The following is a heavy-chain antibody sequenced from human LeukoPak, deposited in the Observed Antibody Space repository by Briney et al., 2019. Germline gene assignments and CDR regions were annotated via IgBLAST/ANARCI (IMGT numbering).Heavy chain of an antibody. CDR3: VRSSAIPCDY. J-gene: IGHJ4*02. V-gene: IGHV1-18*01. CDR2: ISAYNGNT. D-gene: IGHD2-2*01. Sequence: ASVKVSCKASGYTFTSYGISWVRQAPGQGLEWMGWISAYNGNTNYAQKLQVRVTMTTDTSTSTAHMELRSLRSDDTAVYYCVRSSAIPCDYWGQGTLVTVSS. CDR1: GYTFTSYG.